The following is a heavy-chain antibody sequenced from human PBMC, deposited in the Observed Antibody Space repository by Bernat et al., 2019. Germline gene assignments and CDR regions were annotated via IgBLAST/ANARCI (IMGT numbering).Heavy chain of an antibody. CDR3: ARRGTTESGPYYYAY. J-gene: IGHJ4*02. CDR1: GFTFTASA. CDR2: IRSQTNNYAT. D-gene: IGHD3-10*01. V-gene: IGHV3-73*01. Sequence: VQLVESGGGVVQPGRSLRLSCATSGFTFTASAVHWVRQASGKGLEWVGRIRSQTNNYATDYAASVTGRFTISRDDSKNTAYLQMNSLKTEDTAIYYCARRGTTESGPYYYAYWGQGTLVTVSS.